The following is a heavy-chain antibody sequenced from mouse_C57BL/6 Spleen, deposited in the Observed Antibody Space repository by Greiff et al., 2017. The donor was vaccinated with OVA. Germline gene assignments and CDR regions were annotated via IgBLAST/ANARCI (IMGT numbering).Heavy chain of an antibody. CDR1: GFTFSDYY. CDR3: ARGGLRDYYAMDY. V-gene: IGHV5-16*01. Sequence: EVKLMASEGGLVQPGSSMKLSCTASGFTFSDYYMAWVRQVPEKGLEWVANINYDGSSTYYLDSLKSRFIISRDNAKNILYLQMSSLKSEDTATYYCARGGLRDYYAMDYWGQGTSVTVSS. CDR2: INYDGSST. D-gene: IGHD2-4*01. J-gene: IGHJ4*01.